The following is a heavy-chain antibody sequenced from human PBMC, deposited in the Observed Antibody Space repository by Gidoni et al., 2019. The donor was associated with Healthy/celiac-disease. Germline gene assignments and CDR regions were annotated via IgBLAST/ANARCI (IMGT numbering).Heavy chain of an antibody. CDR1: VSSNSAS. V-gene: IGHV6-1*01. D-gene: IGHD2-21*01. J-gene: IGHJ4*02. Sequence: VSSNSASWNWIRQSPSRGLEWLGRTYYRSKWYNDYAVSVKSRITINPDTSKNQFSLQLNSVTPEDTAVYYCARGSGVDCYVYDYWGQGTLVTVSS. CDR3: ARGSGVDCYVYDY. CDR2: TYYRSKWYN.